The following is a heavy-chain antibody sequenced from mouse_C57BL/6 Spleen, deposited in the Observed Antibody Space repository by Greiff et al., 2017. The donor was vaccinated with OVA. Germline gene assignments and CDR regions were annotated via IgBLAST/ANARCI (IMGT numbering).Heavy chain of an antibody. Sequence: QVQLQQPGAELVMPGASVKLSCKASGYTFTSYWMHWVKQRPGQGLEWIGEIDPSDSYTNYNQKFKGKSTLTVDKSSSTAYMQLSSLTSEDSAVYYCARWGSYWYFDVWGTGTTVTVSS. CDR1: GYTFTSYW. J-gene: IGHJ1*03. V-gene: IGHV1-69*01. CDR3: ARWGSYWYFDV. CDR2: IDPSDSYT.